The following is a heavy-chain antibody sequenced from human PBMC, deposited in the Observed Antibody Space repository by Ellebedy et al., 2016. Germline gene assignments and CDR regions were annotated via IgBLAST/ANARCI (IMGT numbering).Heavy chain of an antibody. CDR2: IWYDGNNE. V-gene: IGHV3-33*01. D-gene: IGHD1-26*01. CDR1: GFSFSNYG. Sequence: GESLKISCAASGFSFSNYGMSWVRQVPGKGLEWVAVIWYDGNNEYYADSVKGRFTISRDNAKNSLYLQVNSLRTEDTAVYYCVRDGGPISQWELRGEWGQGTLVTVSS. CDR3: VRDGGPISQWELRGE. J-gene: IGHJ4*01.